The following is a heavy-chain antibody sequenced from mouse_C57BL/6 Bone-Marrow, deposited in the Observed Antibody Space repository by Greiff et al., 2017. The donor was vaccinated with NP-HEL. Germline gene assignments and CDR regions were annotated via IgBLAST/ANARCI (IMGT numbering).Heavy chain of an antibody. D-gene: IGHD1-1*01. V-gene: IGHV1-4*01. CDR3: ASLLYYGSSYWFAY. CDR2: INPSSGYT. J-gene: IGHJ3*01. CDR1: GYTFTSYT. Sequence: VQLVESGAELARPGASVKMSCKASGYTFTSYTMHWVKQRPGQGLEWIGYINPSSGYTKYNQKFKDKATLTADKSSSTAYMQLSSLTSEDSAVYYCASLLYYGSSYWFAYWGQGTLVTVSA.